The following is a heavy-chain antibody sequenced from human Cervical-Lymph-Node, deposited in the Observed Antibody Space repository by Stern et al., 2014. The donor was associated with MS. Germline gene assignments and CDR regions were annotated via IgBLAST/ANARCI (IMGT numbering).Heavy chain of an antibody. D-gene: IGHD5-18*01. J-gene: IGHJ3*01. Sequence: VQLVESGGGVVQPGKSLRLSCGTSGFTFTSYAMHWVRQAPGKGLDWVAGVSYDGHNEYYADAVKGRFTISRDNSKKTVSLQMNSPRPEDTALYYCARGAYTYGFDGFSGAFDLWGQGTMVTVSS. CDR3: ARGAYTYGFDGFSGAFDL. CDR2: VSYDGHNE. V-gene: IGHV3-30*04. CDR1: GFTFTSYA.